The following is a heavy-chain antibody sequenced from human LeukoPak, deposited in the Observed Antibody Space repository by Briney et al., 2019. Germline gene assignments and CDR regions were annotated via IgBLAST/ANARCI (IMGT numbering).Heavy chain of an antibody. V-gene: IGHV3-7*01. CDR1: GFTFSRYW. CDR2: IKEDGSEK. D-gene: IGHD3-9*01. Sequence: PGGSLRLSCAASGFTFSRYWMSWVRQAPGKGLEWVANIKEDGSEKHYVASVTGRFTISRANAKSSLYLQMSSLRAEDTAVYYCARDRYFSVWGKGTAVIISS. J-gene: IGHJ6*04. CDR3: ARDRYFSV.